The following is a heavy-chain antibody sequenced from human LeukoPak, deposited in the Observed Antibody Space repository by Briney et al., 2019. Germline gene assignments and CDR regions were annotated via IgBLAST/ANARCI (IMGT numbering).Heavy chain of an antibody. Sequence: SETLSLTCTVSGGFISSYYWSWIRQPPGKGREWIASILYAGRSSYNPSLKTRVTISVDPSKNQLFLKLSSVTAADTAVYYCARQMAVAGDFDHWGKGTLVTVSS. CDR2: ILYAGRS. J-gene: IGHJ4*02. CDR3: ARQMAVAGDFDH. CDR1: GGFISSYY. D-gene: IGHD6-19*01. V-gene: IGHV4-59*08.